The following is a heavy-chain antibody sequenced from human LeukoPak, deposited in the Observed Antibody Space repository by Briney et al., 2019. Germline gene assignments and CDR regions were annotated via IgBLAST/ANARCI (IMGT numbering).Heavy chain of an antibody. CDR2: ISSSSSYI. CDR3: ARSIYYDSSGYDY. Sequence: GGSLRLSCAASGFTFSSYSMNWVRQAPGKGLEWVSSISSSSSYIYYADSVKGRFTISRDHAKNSLYLQMNSLRAEDTAVYYCARSIYYDSSGYDYWGQGTLVTVSS. D-gene: IGHD3-22*01. J-gene: IGHJ4*02. CDR1: GFTFSSYS. V-gene: IGHV3-21*01.